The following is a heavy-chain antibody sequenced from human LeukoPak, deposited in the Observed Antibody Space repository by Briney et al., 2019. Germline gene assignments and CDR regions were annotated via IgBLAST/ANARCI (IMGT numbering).Heavy chain of an antibody. J-gene: IGHJ4*02. V-gene: IGHV1-69*05. CDR1: GGTFSSYA. CDR2: IIPIFGTA. D-gene: IGHD3-22*01. CDR3: ARDQYYYDSSGPQYPNYLDY. Sequence: ASVKVSCKASGGTFSSYAISWVRQAPGQGLEWMGGIIPIFGTANYAQKFQGRVTITTDESTSTAYMELSSLRSEDTAVYYCARDQYYYDSSGPQYPNYLDYWGQGTLVTVSS.